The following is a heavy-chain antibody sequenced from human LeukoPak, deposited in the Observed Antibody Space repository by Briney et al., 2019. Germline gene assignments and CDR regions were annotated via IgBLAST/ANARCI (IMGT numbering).Heavy chain of an antibody. CDR1: GGSISSAGYS. J-gene: IGHJ3*02. D-gene: IGHD3-22*01. CDR3: ARDGWYYDSSGPPNI. Sequence: PSETLSLTCAVSGGSISSAGYSWSWIRQPPGKGLEWIGYIYHSGSTYYNPSLRSRVTISRDRSKNQFSLKLSSVTAADTAVYYCARDGWYYDSSGPPNIWGQGTMVTVSS. CDR2: IYHSGST. V-gene: IGHV4-30-2*01.